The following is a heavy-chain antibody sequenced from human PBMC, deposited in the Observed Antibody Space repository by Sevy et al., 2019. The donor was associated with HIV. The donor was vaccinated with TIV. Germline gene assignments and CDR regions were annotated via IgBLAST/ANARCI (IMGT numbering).Heavy chain of an antibody. J-gene: IGHJ6*02. Sequence: ASVKVSCKASGGTFSSYAISWVRQAPGQGLEWMGGIIPIFGTANYAQKFQGRVTITADESTSTAYMELSSLRSEDTAVYYCARGGTMVRGVIISRGYYYGMDVWGQRTTVTVSS. CDR1: GGTFSSYA. CDR3: ARGGTMVRGVIISRGYYYGMDV. V-gene: IGHV1-69*13. D-gene: IGHD3-10*01. CDR2: IIPIFGTA.